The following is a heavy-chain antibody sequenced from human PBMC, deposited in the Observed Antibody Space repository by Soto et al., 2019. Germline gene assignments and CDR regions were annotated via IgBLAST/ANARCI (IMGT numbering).Heavy chain of an antibody. CDR1: GYTFTSYG. Sequence: GASVKVSCKASGYTFTSYGISWVRQAPGQGLEWMGWISAYNGNTNYAQKLQGRVTMTTDTSTSTAYMELGSLRSDDTAVYYCAGSYDSSGYYSQGHDAFDIWGQGTMVTVSS. CDR3: AGSYDSSGYYSQGHDAFDI. J-gene: IGHJ3*02. V-gene: IGHV1-18*01. D-gene: IGHD3-22*01. CDR2: ISAYNGNT.